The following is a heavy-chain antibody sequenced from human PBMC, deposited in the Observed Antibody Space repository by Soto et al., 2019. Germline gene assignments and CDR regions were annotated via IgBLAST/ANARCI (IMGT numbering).Heavy chain of an antibody. V-gene: IGHV3-48*01. D-gene: IGHD4-17*01. Sequence: EVQLVESGGGLVQPGGSLRLSCAASGFTFSSYSMNWVRQAPGMGLEWVSYISSSSSTIYYADSVKGRFTISRDNAKNSLYLQMNSLRAEDTAVYYCARDYGDYALEYFDYWGQGTLVTVSS. CDR1: GFTFSSYS. CDR3: ARDYGDYALEYFDY. CDR2: ISSSSSTI. J-gene: IGHJ4*02.